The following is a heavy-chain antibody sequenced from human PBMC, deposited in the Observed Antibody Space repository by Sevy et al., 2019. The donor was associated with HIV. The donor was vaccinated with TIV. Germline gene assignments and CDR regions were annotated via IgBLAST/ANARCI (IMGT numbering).Heavy chain of an antibody. Sequence: GGSLRLSCAASGFTFSSYGMHWVRQAPGKGLEWVAVIWYDGSNKYYADSVKGRFTISRDNSKNTLYLQMNSLRAEDTAVYYCARDRYSSGWGFGAGYYYDGMDVWGQGTTVTVSS. CDR3: ARDRYSSGWGFGAGYYYDGMDV. D-gene: IGHD6-25*01. V-gene: IGHV3-33*01. CDR2: IWYDGSNK. CDR1: GFTFSSYG. J-gene: IGHJ6*02.